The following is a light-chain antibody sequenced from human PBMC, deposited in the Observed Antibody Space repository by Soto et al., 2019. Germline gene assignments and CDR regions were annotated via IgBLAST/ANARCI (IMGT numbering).Light chain of an antibody. Sequence: QSVLTQPPSVSGAPGQRVTISCTGSSSNIGAGHVVHWYQQLPGRAPKLLMYGSTNRPSGVPDRFSGSKSGTSASLAITGLQAEDEADYYCQSYDNSLSASVFGGGTKLTV. CDR3: QSYDNSLSASV. CDR1: SSNIGAGHV. CDR2: GST. V-gene: IGLV1-40*01. J-gene: IGLJ2*01.